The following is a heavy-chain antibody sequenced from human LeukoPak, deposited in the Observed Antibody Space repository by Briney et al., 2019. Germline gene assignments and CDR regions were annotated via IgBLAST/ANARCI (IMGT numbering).Heavy chain of an antibody. CDR3: ARDHWYDILSFDY. J-gene: IGHJ4*02. CDR1: GDSVSSKTAT. D-gene: IGHD1-14*01. V-gene: IGHV6-1*01. CDR2: TYFRSKCYY. Sequence: SQTLSLTCAISGDSVSSKTATWNWIRQSPSRGLEWLGRTYFRSKCYYDYDMSVKGRVSISPDTSKNHFSLHLDSVTPEDTAVYYCARDHWYDILSFDYWGQGTVVTVSS.